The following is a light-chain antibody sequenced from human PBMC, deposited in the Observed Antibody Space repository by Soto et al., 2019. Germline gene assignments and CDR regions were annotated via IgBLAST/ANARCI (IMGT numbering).Light chain of an antibody. V-gene: IGKV1-33*01. J-gene: IGKJ3*01. CDR1: QDISNY. Sequence: DIQMTQSPSSLSTSVGDRVTITCQASQDISNYLNWYQQKPGKAPKLLIYDASNLETGVPSRFSGSGSGTDFTFTINSLQPEDIATYYCQQYDNLPPFTFGPGTTVDI. CDR2: DAS. CDR3: QQYDNLPPFT.